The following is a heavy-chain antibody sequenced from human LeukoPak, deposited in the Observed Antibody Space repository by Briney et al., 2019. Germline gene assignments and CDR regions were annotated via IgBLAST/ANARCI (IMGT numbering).Heavy chain of an antibody. V-gene: IGHV1-2*02. CDR1: GYTFTGYY. D-gene: IGHD3-22*01. Sequence: ASVRVSCKASGYTFTGYYMHWVRQAPGQGLEWMGWINPNSGGTNYAQKFQGRVTMTRDTSISTAYMELSRLRSDDTAVYYCASEVVVIRGDRGLFGYWGQGTLVTVSS. CDR3: ASEVVVIRGDRGLFGY. J-gene: IGHJ4*02. CDR2: INPNSGGT.